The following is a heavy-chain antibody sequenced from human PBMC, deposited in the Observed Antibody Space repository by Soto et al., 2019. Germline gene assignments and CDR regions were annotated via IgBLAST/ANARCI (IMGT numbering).Heavy chain of an antibody. D-gene: IGHD5-12*01. CDR1: GGSTSSYY. CDR3: ARGRYSGYDYAFDI. V-gene: IGHV4-59*01. CDR2: IYYSGST. Sequence: SETLSLTCTVSGGSTSSYYWSWIRQPPGKGLEWIGYIYYSGSTNYNPSLKSRVTISIDTSKNQFSLKLSSVAAADTAVYYCARGRYSGYDYAFDIWGQGTMVTVSS. J-gene: IGHJ3*02.